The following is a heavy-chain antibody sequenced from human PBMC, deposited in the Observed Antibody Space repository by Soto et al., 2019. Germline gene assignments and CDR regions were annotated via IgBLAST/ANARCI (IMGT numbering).Heavy chain of an antibody. CDR3: AREMYTTRGSPFDY. D-gene: IGHD3-16*01. Sequence: ASVKVSCKASGYPFTSYYVHWVREAPGQGLEWMGFINPSSGSTSYAQKFQGRVTMTRDTSTSTVYMEVSSLRSEDTAVYYCAREMYTTRGSPFDYWGQRTLVTVSS. CDR1: GYPFTSYY. J-gene: IGHJ4*02. CDR2: INPSSGST. V-gene: IGHV1-46*01.